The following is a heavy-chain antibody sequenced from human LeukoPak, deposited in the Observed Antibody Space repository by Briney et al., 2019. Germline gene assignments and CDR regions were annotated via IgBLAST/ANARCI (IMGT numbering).Heavy chain of an antibody. V-gene: IGHV3-48*04. J-gene: IGHJ3*02. CDR1: GFTFSSYS. Sequence: GGSLRLSCAASGFTFSSYSMNWVRQAPGKGLEWVSYISSSSSTIYYADSVKGRFTISRDNAKNSLYLQMNSLRAEDTAMYYCARGLAFDIWGQGTMVTVSS. CDR3: ARGLAFDI. CDR2: ISSSSSTI. D-gene: IGHD3-22*01.